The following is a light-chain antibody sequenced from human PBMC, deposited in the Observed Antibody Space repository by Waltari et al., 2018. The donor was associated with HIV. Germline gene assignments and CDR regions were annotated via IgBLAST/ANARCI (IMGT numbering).Light chain of an antibody. V-gene: IGLV1-47*01. CDR3: AAWDDSLSAPYV. CDR2: RNN. CDR1: SSNIGSNY. J-gene: IGLJ1*01. Sequence: QSVLTQPPSASGTPGQRVTISCSGSSSNIGSNYVSWYQQPPGTAPKLLIYRNNQRPSGVPDRFSGSKSGTSAALAISGLRSEDEADYYCAAWDDSLSAPYVFGTGTKVTVL.